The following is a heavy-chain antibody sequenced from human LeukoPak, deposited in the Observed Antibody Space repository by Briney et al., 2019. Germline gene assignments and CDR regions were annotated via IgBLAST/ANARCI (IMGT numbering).Heavy chain of an antibody. CDR1: GYTFTSYY. J-gene: IGHJ3*02. CDR3: AKDSWSGNGIYDPFDI. D-gene: IGHD2-8*01. V-gene: IGHV1-46*01. CDR2: INPSGGST. Sequence: ASVKVSCKASGYTFTSYYMHWVRQAPGQGLEWMGIINPSGGSTSYAQKFQGRVTMTRDTSTSTVYMELSSLRPEDTAVYYCAKDSWSGNGIYDPFDIWGQGTLVTVSS.